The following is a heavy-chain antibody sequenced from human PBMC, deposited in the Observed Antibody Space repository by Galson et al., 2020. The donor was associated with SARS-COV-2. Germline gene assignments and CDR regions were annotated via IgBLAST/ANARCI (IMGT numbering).Heavy chain of an antibody. CDR1: GGSISSGGYS. V-gene: IGHV4-30-4*07. D-gene: IGHD3-10*01. J-gene: IGHJ4*02. CDR2: IYYSGST. CDR3: ARVGYYYGSGSYYRYFDY. Sequence: SETLSLTCAVSGGSISSGGYSWSWIRQPPGKGLEWIGYIYYSGSTYYNPSLKSRVTISVDTSKNQFSLKLSSVTAADTAVYYCARVGYYYGSGSYYRYFDYWGQGTLVTVSS.